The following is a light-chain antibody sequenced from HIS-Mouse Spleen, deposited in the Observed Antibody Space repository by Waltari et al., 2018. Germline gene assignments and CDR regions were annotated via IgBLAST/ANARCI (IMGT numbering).Light chain of an antibody. CDR2: RNN. Sequence: QSVLTQPPSASGTPGQRVTISCSGSSSNIGSNYVYWYQQLPGTAPNLLIYRNNQRPSGVPDRCSGSKSGTPASLAISGLRSEDEADYYCAAWDDSLSGPWVFGGGTKLTVL. V-gene: IGLV1-47*01. CDR3: AAWDDSLSGPWV. J-gene: IGLJ3*02. CDR1: SSNIGSNY.